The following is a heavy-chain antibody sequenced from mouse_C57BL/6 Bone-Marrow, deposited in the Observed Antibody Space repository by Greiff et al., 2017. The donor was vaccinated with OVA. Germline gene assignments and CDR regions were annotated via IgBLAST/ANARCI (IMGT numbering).Heavy chain of an antibody. J-gene: IGHJ3*01. Sequence: QVQLQQSGAELVKPGASVKMSCKASGYTFTTYPIEWMKQNHGKSLEWIGNFHPYNDDTKYNEKFKGKATLTVEKSSSTVYLELSRLTSDDSAVYSCERGGDGYYVFAYWGQGTLVTVSA. CDR3: ERGGDGYYVFAY. D-gene: IGHD2-3*01. V-gene: IGHV1-47*01. CDR1: GYTFTTYP. CDR2: FHPYNDDT.